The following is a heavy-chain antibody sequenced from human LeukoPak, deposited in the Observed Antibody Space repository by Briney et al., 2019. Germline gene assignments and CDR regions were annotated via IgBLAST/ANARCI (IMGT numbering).Heavy chain of an antibody. CDR1: GFTFSNYA. CDR3: AKWGDYDVLTGYYVSDY. V-gene: IGHV3-23*01. J-gene: IGHJ4*02. CDR2: ITGSGGNT. Sequence: GGSLRLSCAASGFTFSNYAMSWVRQAPGKGLEWVSAITGSGGNTYYANSVKGRFTISRDNSKNTVFLQMNSLRAEDTAVYYCAKWGDYDVLTGYYVSDYWGQGTLVTVSS. D-gene: IGHD3-9*01.